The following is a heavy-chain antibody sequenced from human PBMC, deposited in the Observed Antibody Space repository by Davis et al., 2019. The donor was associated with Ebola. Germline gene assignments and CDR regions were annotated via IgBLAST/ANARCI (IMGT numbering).Heavy chain of an antibody. CDR1: GGSFSGYY. J-gene: IGHJ4*02. Sequence: SETLSLTCAVYGGSFSGYYWSWIRQPAGKGLEWVGRIYTSGSTNYNPSLKSRVTMSVDTSKNQFSLKLSSVTAADTAVYHCAGSGSYYIADDYWGQGTLVTVSS. CDR3: AGSGSYYIADDY. V-gene: IGHV4-59*10. CDR2: IYTSGST. D-gene: IGHD1-26*01.